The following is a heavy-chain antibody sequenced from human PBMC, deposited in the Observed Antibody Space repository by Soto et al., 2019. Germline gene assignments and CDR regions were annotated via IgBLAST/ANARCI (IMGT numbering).Heavy chain of an antibody. CDR3: ARTSTVTTEYYYYGMDV. V-gene: IGHV1-18*01. CDR1: GYTFTSYG. D-gene: IGHD4-17*01. CDR2: ISAYNGNT. J-gene: IGHJ6*02. Sequence: QVQLVQSGAEVKKPGASVKVSCKASGYTFTSYGISWVRQAPGQGLEWMGWISAYNGNTNYAQKLQGRVTMTTDNSTRTAYMELRSLRSDDTAVYYCARTSTVTTEYYYYGMDVWGQGTTVTVSS.